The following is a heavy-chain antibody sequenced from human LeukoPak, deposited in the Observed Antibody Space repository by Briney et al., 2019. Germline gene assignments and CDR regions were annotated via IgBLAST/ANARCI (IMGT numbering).Heavy chain of an antibody. CDR1: GFTFSSYD. Sequence: PGRSLRLSCAASGFTFSSYDMHWVRQATGKGLEWVSAIGTAGDTYYPGSVKGRFTISRENAKNSLYLQMNSLRAGDTAVYYCARGREQWLSDAAFDIWGQGTMVTVSS. V-gene: IGHV3-13*04. CDR2: IGTAGDT. J-gene: IGHJ3*02. CDR3: ARGREQWLSDAAFDI. D-gene: IGHD6-19*01.